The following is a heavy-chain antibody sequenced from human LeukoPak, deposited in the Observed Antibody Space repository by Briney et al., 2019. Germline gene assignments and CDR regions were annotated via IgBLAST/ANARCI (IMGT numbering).Heavy chain of an antibody. Sequence: SVKVSCTASGGTFSSYAISWVRQAPGQGLEWMGRIIPILGIANYAQKFQGRVTITADKSTSTAYMELSGLRSEDTAVYYCARDVAAAGPGENYWGQGTLVTVSS. V-gene: IGHV1-69*04. D-gene: IGHD6-13*01. CDR2: IIPILGIA. CDR3: ARDVAAAGPGENY. CDR1: GGTFSSYA. J-gene: IGHJ4*02.